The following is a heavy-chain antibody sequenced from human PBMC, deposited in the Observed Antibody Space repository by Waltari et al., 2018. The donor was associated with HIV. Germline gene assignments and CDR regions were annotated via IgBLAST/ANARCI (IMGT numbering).Heavy chain of an antibody. CDR2: MYNSGTT. D-gene: IGHD2-2*01. J-gene: IGHJ4*02. CDR1: VGSITRIDFY. V-gene: IGHV4-39*01. CDR3: ARRGDGFNQHARLDH. Sequence: QLHLQESGPGLVKPSETLALTCTVSVGSITRIDFYWARIRQPPVKGLEWMGLMYNSGTTDYNPSLKRRVSMSRDTAKNRFSLRLHSVTAADTAIYYCARRGDGFNQHARLDHWGPGTLVTVSS.